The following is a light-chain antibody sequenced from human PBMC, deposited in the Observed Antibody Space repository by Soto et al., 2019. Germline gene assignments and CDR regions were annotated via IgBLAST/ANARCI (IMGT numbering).Light chain of an antibody. CDR1: RNISNW. V-gene: IGKV1-5*01. Sequence: DTQMTQSPSTLPASVGDRVTITCRASRNISNWLAWYQQKPGKAPKLLIYDASTLQSGVPSRFSGSGAGTDFSFTISCLQPDDFATYYCQQYNEAFGQGTKVDIK. CDR3: QQYNEA. J-gene: IGKJ1*01. CDR2: DAS.